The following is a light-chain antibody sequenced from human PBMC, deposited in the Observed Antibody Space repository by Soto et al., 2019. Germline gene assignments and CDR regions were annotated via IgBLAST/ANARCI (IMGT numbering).Light chain of an antibody. V-gene: IGLV2-11*01. CDR1: NSDVGASHY. CDR3: RSFAGSYSWV. CDR2: DVT. J-gene: IGLJ2*01. Sequence: QSALTQPRSVSGSPGQSVTISCTGTNSDVGASHYVSWYQQNPGKAPKLLIYDVTKRPSGVPHRFSGSKSANTASLIISGLQAEDEADYYCRSFAGSYSWVFGGGTKLTAL.